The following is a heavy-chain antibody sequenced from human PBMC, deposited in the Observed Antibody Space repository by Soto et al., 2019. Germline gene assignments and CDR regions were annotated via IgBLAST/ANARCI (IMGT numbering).Heavy chain of an antibody. Sequence: SVKVSCKASGLTFSSSAVQWVRQARGQRLEWIGWIVVGSGSTKYAQKFQERVTITRDMSTSTAYMELNSLRSEDTAVYYCAAPPNRDAYNYGYWGQGTLVTVSS. CDR1: GLTFSSSA. CDR2: IVVGSGST. D-gene: IGHD5-12*01. CDR3: AAPPNRDAYNYGY. V-gene: IGHV1-58*01. J-gene: IGHJ4*02.